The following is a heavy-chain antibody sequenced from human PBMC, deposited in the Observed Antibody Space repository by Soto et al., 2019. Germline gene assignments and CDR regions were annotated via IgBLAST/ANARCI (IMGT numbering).Heavy chain of an antibody. D-gene: IGHD2-15*01. CDR1: GFTFSSYA. V-gene: IGHV3-30-3*01. CDR3: ARDHRHCSGGSCYFGMDV. CDR2: ISYDGSNK. Sequence: GGSLRLSCAASGFTFSSYAMHWVRQAPGKGLEWVAVISYDGSNKYYADSVKGRFTISRDNSKNTLYLQMNSLRAEDTAVYYCARDHRHCSGGSCYFGMDVWGQGTTVTVSS. J-gene: IGHJ6*02.